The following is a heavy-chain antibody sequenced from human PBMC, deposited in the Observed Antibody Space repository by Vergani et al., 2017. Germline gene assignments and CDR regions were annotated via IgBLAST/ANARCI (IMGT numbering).Heavy chain of an antibody. CDR3: AREIIAAAGTYYFDY. V-gene: IGHV1-46*01. D-gene: IGHD6-13*01. Sequence: QVQLVQSGAEVKKPGASVKVSCKASVYTFTSYYMHWVRQAPGQGLEWMGIINPSGGSTSYAQKFQGRVTMTRDTSTSTVYMELSSLRSEDTAVYYCAREIIAAAGTYYFDYWGQGTLVTVSS. CDR1: VYTFTSYY. CDR2: INPSGGST. J-gene: IGHJ4*02.